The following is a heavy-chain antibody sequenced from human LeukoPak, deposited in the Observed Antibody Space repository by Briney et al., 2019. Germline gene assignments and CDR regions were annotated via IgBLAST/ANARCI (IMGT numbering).Heavy chain of an antibody. CDR2: VNHSGST. J-gene: IGHJ5*02. D-gene: IGHD5-18*01. CDR3: ARVGGYFYAVP. CDR1: GGSISSSSYY. V-gene: IGHV4-39*07. Sequence: SETLSLTCTVSGGSISSSSYYWSWIRQPPGKGLEWIGEVNHSGSTNYNPSLKSRVTISVDTSKNQFSLRLSSLTAADTAVYYCARVGGYFYAVPWGQGTLVTVSS.